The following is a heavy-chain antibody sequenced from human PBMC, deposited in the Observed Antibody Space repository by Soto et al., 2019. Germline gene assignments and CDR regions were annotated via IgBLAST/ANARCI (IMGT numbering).Heavy chain of an antibody. CDR2: ISSSGSTI. Sequence: EVQLVESGGGLVQPGGSLRLSCAASGFTFSSYEMNWVLQAPGKGLEGGSYISSSGSTIYYADSVKGRFTISRDNAKNSLYLQMNSLRAEDTAVDYCARVHDYVWGIYRSGEYFQHWGQGTLVTVSS. J-gene: IGHJ1*01. CDR1: GFTFSSYE. V-gene: IGHV3-48*03. D-gene: IGHD3-16*02. CDR3: ARVHDYVWGIYRSGEYFQH.